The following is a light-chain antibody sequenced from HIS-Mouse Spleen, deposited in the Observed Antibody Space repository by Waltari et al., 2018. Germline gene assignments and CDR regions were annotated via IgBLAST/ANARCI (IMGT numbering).Light chain of an antibody. CDR3: RSYTSSSTRV. V-gene: IGLV2-14*03. J-gene: IGLJ3*02. CDR2: DVS. CDR1: SSDVGGYNY. Sequence: QSALTQPASVSGSPGQSITISCPGTSSDVGGYNYVSWYQQHPGKAPKPMIYDVSNRPSGVSNRFSGSKSGNTASLTISGLQAEDEADYYCRSYTSSSTRVFGGGTKLTVL.